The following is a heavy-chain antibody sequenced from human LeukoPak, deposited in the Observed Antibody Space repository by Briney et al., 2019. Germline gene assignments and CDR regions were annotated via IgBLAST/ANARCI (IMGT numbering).Heavy chain of an antibody. CDR1: GFTFSSYA. V-gene: IGHV3-30-3*01. CDR2: ISYDGSNK. J-gene: IGHJ4*02. D-gene: IGHD1-26*01. CDR3: ARDRVGATDYFDY. Sequence: GGSLRLSCAASGFTFSSYAMHWVRQAPGKGLEWVAVISYDGSNKYYADSVRGRFTISRDNSKNTLYLQMNSLRAEDTAVYYCARDRVGATDYFDYWGQGTLVTVSS.